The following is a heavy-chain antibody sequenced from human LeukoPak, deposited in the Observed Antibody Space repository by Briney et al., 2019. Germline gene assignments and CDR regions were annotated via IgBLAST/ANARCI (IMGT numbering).Heavy chain of an antibody. CDR3: ARGRDDSSGYYPSYYYYGMDV. CDR2: IYHSGST. D-gene: IGHD3-22*01. CDR1: GGPISSGGYS. J-gene: IGHJ6*02. V-gene: IGHV4-30-2*01. Sequence: SETLSLTCAVSGGPISSGGYSWSWIRQPPGKGLEWIGYIYHSGSTYYNPSLKSRVTISVDRSKNQFSLKLSSVTAADTAVYYCARGRDDSSGYYPSYYYYGMDVWGQGTTVTVSS.